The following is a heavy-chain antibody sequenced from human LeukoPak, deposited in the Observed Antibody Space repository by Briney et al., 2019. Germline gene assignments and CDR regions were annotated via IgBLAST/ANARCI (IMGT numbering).Heavy chain of an antibody. CDR2: IYYSGST. CDR3: ARVKAGVVIVDY. V-gene: IGHV4-31*03. D-gene: IGHD3-3*01. Sequence: PSQTLSLTCTVSGGSISSGGYYWSRIRQHPGKGLEWIGYIYYSGSTYYNPSLKSRVTISVDTSKNQFSLKLSSVTAADTAVYYCARVKAGVVIVDYWGQGTLVTVSS. J-gene: IGHJ4*02. CDR1: GGSISSGGYY.